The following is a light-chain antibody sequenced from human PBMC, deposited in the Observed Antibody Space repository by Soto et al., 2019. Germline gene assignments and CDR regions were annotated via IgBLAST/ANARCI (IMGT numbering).Light chain of an antibody. J-gene: IGLJ7*01. CDR3: GTWASRLSGGV. V-gene: IGLV1-51*01. CDR2: ENN. CDR1: SSNIGNNY. Sequence: QSVLTQPPSLSAAPGQQVTISCSGSSSNIGNNYVSWDQQVPVTVPKLLIYENNKRPSGIPDRFSVPKSGTSATLGITGLQTEDEDDYYCGTWASRLSGGVFGGGTQLTVL.